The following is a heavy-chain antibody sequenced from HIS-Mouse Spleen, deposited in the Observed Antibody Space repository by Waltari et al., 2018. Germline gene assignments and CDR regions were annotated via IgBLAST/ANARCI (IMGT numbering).Heavy chain of an antibody. D-gene: IGHD6-6*01. V-gene: IGHV4-34*01. CDR2: INHIGST. CDR3: ARGPGSSSDY. CDR1: GGSFSGYY. J-gene: IGHJ4*02. Sequence: QVQLQQWGAGLLKPSETLSLTCAVYGGSFSGYYWSWIRQPPGKGLEWIGEINHIGSTNYNPSLKSRVTISVDTSKNQFSLKLSSVTAADTAVYYCARGPGSSSDYWGQGTLVTVSS.